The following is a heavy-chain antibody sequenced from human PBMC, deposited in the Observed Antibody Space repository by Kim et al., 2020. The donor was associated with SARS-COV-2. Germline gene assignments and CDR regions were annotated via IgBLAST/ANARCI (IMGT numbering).Heavy chain of an antibody. J-gene: IGHJ6*02. V-gene: IGHV1-69*04. CDR3: ARLVGSGEWYTPPMDV. Sequence: SVKVSCKASGGTFSSYAISWVRQAPGQGLEWMGRIIPILDIANYAQKFQGRVTITADKSTSTAYMDLSSLRSEDTAVYYCARLVGSGEWYTPPMDVWGQGTTVTVSS. CDR1: GGTFSSYA. D-gene: IGHD6-6*01. CDR2: IIPILDIA.